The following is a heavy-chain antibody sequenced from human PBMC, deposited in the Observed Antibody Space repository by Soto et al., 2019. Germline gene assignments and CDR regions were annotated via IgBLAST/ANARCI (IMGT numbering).Heavy chain of an antibody. Sequence: TGXSLRLSCAASGFNFGLFWLHWFRQAPVNGPEWVSAISGSGGSTYYADSVKGRFTISRDNSKNTLYLQMNSLRAEDTAVYYCAKARAQYYDFWSGYPVDYWGQGTLVTVSS. CDR3: AKARAQYYDFWSGYPVDY. CDR1: GFNFGLFW. D-gene: IGHD3-3*01. CDR2: ISGSGGST. V-gene: IGHV3-23*01. J-gene: IGHJ4*02.